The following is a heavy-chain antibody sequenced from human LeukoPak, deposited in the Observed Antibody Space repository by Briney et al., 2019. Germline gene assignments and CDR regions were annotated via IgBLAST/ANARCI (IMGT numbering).Heavy chain of an antibody. CDR3: AKGFLHDAFDL. CDR1: GFTFDDYA. CDR2: ISWDGGST. Sequence: RGSLRLSCAASGFTFDDYAMHWVRQAPGKGLEWVSLISWDGGSTYYADSVKGRFTISRDNSKNSLYLQMNSLRAEDTALYYCAKGFLHDAFDLWGQGTMVTVSS. V-gene: IGHV3-43D*03. J-gene: IGHJ3*01. D-gene: IGHD3-3*01.